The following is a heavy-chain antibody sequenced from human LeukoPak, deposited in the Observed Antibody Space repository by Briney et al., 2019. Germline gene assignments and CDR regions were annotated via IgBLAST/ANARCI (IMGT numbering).Heavy chain of an antibody. V-gene: IGHV1-2*02. J-gene: IGHJ5*02. CDR1: GYTFTGYY. CDR2: INPNSGGT. D-gene: IGHD3-22*01. Sequence: ASVKVSCKASGYTFTGYYMHWVRQAPGQGLEWMGWINPNSGGTNYAQKFQGRVTMTRDMSTSTVYMELSSLRSEDTAVYYCARGDYYDSSGYLPWGQGTLVTVSS. CDR3: ARGDYYDSSGYLP.